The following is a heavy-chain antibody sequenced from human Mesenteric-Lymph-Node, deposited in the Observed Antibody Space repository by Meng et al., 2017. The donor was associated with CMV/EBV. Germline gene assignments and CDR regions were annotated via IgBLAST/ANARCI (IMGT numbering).Heavy chain of an antibody. J-gene: IGHJ4*02. CDR3: ARGRMTTVTNFDY. D-gene: IGHD4-17*01. CDR1: GFTFSSYA. CDR2: ISGSGGSI. Sequence: GESLKISCAASGFTFSSYAMSWVRQAPGKGLEWVSAISGSGGSIYYADSVKGRFTISRDNAKNSLYLQMNSLRAEDTAVYYCARGRMTTVTNFDYWGQGTLVTVSS. V-gene: IGHV3-23*01.